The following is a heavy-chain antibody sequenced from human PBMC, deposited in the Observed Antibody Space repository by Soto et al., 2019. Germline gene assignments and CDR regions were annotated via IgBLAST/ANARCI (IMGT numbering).Heavy chain of an antibody. CDR3: ARDYGDNWFDP. CDR2: IYYSGST. Sequence: QVQLQESGPGLVKPSETLSLTCTVSGGSISSYYWSWIRQPPGKGLEWIGYIYYSGSTNYNPSLKSRVTISVDTSKNQFSLKLSSVTAADTAVYYCARDYGDNWFDPWGQGTLVTVSS. J-gene: IGHJ5*02. CDR1: GGSISSYY. V-gene: IGHV4-59*01. D-gene: IGHD4-17*01.